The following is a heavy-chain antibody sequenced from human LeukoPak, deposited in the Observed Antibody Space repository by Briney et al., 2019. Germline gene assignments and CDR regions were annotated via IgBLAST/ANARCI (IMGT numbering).Heavy chain of an antibody. CDR2: ITSSGSTI. Sequence: GGSLRLPCAVSGFTFSSYSMNWVRQAPGKGLEWVSYITSSGSTIYYADSVKGRFTISRDNAYNSLFLQLNSLRVEDTAIYYCARGQRGMAYFDYWGQGTLVTVSS. CDR3: ARGQRGMAYFDY. CDR1: GFTFSSYS. V-gene: IGHV3-48*01. J-gene: IGHJ4*02. D-gene: IGHD7-27*01.